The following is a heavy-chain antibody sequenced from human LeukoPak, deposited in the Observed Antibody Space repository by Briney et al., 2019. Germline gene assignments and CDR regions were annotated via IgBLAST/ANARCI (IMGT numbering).Heavy chain of an antibody. J-gene: IGHJ3*02. CDR3: ARGEYPLDAFDI. V-gene: IGHV1-18*01. CDR1: AYAFTNYS. CDR2: ISAYKDNT. D-gene: IGHD2-2*01. Sequence: GASVTLSFTASAYAFTNYSINWVRQAPGQGREWMGWISAYKDNTNYAQKLQGRVTMTTDTSTTTAYMELRSLTSDDTAVYYCARGEYPLDAFDIWGQGTKVTVSS.